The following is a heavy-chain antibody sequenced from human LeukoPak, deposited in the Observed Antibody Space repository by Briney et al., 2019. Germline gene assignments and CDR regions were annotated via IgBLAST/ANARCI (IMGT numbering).Heavy chain of an antibody. J-gene: IGHJ6*02. D-gene: IGHD3-3*01. V-gene: IGHV3-74*01. CDR1: GFTFSSYW. CDR3: AREGRLRFLEWLLEYYYYGMDV. Sequence: GGSLRLSCAASGFTFSSYWMHWVRQAPGKGLVWVSRINSDGSSTSYVDSVKGRFTISRDNAKNTLYLQMNSLRAEDTAVYYCAREGRLRFLEWLLEYYYYGMDVWGQGTTVTVSS. CDR2: INSDGSST.